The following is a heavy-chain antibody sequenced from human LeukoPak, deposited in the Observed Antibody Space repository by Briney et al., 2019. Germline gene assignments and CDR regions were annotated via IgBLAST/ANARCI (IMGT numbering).Heavy chain of an antibody. Sequence: SETLSLTCTVSGGSISSYYWSWIRQPPGKGLEWIGYIYYSGSTNYNPSLKSRVTISVDTSKNQFSLKLSSVTAADTAVYYCARYRGSPILAFDIWGQGTMVTVSS. CDR1: GGSISSYY. CDR3: ARYRGSPILAFDI. V-gene: IGHV4-59*08. CDR2: IYYSGST. D-gene: IGHD1-26*01. J-gene: IGHJ3*02.